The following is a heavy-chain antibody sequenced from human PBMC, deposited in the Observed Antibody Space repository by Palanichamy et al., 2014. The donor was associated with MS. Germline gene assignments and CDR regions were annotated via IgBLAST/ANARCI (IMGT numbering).Heavy chain of an antibody. Sequence: QLHLQESGPGLVKPSETLSLTCNVSGGSIGTSDFYWGWIRQPPGKGPEWIGNAYLNRRTYYNPSLKRRVSISVDSANNQLSLRLTSVTAADTAVYYCVRDLSIAAYGNGFSFSPVWGQGLLVTVSS. J-gene: IGHJ4*02. V-gene: IGHV4-39*07. CDR3: VRDLSIAAYGNGFSFSPV. D-gene: IGHD2-8*01. CDR2: AYLNRRT. CDR1: GGSIGTSDFY.